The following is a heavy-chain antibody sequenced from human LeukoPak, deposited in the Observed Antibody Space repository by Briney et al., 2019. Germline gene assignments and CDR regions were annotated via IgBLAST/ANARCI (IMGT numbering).Heavy chain of an antibody. V-gene: IGHV3-23*01. Sequence: GGSLRLSCAASGFTFSSYAMSWVRQAPGKGLEWVSDIRGSGGSTYYADSVKGRFTISRDNSKNTLYLQINSLRAEDTAVYYCAKGGNWNGLNYFDYWGQGTPVTVSS. D-gene: IGHD1-1*01. CDR2: IRGSGGST. CDR1: GFTFSSYA. J-gene: IGHJ4*02. CDR3: AKGGNWNGLNYFDY.